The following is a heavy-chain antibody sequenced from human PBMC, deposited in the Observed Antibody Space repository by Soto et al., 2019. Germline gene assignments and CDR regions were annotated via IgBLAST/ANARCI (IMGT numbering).Heavy chain of an antibody. CDR3: AKALSRYCSSSSCFPGDAFDI. Sequence: EVQLLESGGGLVQPGGSLRLSCAASGFTFSSYAMSWVRQAPGKGLEWVSAISGSGGSTYYADSVKGRFTISRDNSKNPMYLPMNSLRAEDTAVYYCAKALSRYCSSSSCFPGDAFDIWGQGTMVTVSS. CDR1: GFTFSSYA. CDR2: ISGSGGST. J-gene: IGHJ3*02. V-gene: IGHV3-23*01. D-gene: IGHD2-2*01.